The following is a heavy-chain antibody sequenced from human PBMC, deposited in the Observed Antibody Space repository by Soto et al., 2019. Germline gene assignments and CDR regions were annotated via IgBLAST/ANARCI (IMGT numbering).Heavy chain of an antibody. V-gene: IGHV1-69*12. Sequence: QVQLVQSGAEVKKPGSSVKVSCKASGGTFSSYAISWVRQAPGQGLEWMGGIIPIFGTANYAQKFQGRVTITADESTSTAYMEQSSLRSEDTAVYYCASTPVKGNAFDIWGQGTMAPVSS. D-gene: IGHD3-10*01. CDR1: GGTFSSYA. CDR2: IIPIFGTA. CDR3: ASTPVKGNAFDI. J-gene: IGHJ3*02.